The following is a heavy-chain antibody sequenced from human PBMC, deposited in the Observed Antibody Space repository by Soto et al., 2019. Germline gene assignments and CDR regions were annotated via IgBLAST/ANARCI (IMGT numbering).Heavy chain of an antibody. CDR1: GFTFSSYA. Sequence: GGSLRLSCAASGFTFSSYAMSWVRQAPGKGLEWVSAISGSGGSTYYADSVKGRFTISRDNSKNTLYLQMNSLRAEDTAVYYCAKSRLRYFDWFYFDYWGQGTLVTVSS. D-gene: IGHD3-9*01. CDR2: ISGSGGST. V-gene: IGHV3-23*01. CDR3: AKSRLRYFDWFYFDY. J-gene: IGHJ4*02.